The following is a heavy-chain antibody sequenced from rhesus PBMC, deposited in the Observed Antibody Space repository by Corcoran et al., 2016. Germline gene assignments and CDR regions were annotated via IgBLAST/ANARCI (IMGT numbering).Heavy chain of an antibody. CDR2: IGGNTGST. V-gene: IGHV4-165*02. D-gene: IGHD6-25*01. J-gene: IGHJ5-1*01. CDR1: GGSISVYY. Sequence: QVQLQESGPGLVKPSETLSLTCAVSGGSISVYYWNWIRQPPGKGLEWLGYIGGNTGSTYYNPSLKSRVTISTGTSKNQCSLMLNAVTAADTAVYYCARRPGSGTWNLGYNRFDLWGAGVLVTVSS. CDR3: ARRPGSGTWNLGYNRFDL.